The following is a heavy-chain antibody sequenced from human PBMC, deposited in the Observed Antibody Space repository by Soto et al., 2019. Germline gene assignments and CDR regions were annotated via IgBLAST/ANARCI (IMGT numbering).Heavy chain of an antibody. CDR3: ASTLNNGWTTYFDT. J-gene: IGHJ4*02. CDR2: IFPGDSDS. Sequence: GESLKISCKGSGYGFTSYWIGWVRQMPGKGLEWMGIIFPGDSDSTYSPSFQGQVTISVDRSISTAYLQWSSLKASDTAIYYWASTLNNGWTTYFDTWCQGTLLPISS. V-gene: IGHV5-51*01. D-gene: IGHD2-8*01. CDR1: GYGFTSYW.